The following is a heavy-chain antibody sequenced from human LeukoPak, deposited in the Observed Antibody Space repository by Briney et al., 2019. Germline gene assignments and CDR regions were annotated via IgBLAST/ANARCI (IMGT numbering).Heavy chain of an antibody. J-gene: IGHJ4*02. CDR1: GFTVNSNY. CDR3: AKAFRDYVPFDY. V-gene: IGHV3-66*01. CDR2: IYSGGDT. Sequence: GGSLRLSCAASGFTVNSNYMSWVRQAPGKGLEWVSLIYSGGDTYYADSVKGRFTISRDNSKNTLYLQMNSLRAEDTAVYYCAKAFRDYVPFDYWGQGTLVTVSS. D-gene: IGHD4-17*01.